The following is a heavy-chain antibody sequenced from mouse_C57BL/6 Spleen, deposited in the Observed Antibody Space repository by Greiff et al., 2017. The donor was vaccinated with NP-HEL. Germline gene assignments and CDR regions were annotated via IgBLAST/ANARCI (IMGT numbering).Heavy chain of an antibody. V-gene: IGHV1-55*01. D-gene: IGHD1-1*01. J-gene: IGHJ3*01. Sequence: QVQLQQPGAELVKPGASVKMSCKASGYTFTSYWITWVKQRPGQGLEWIGDIYPGSGSTNYNEKFKSKATLTVDTSSSTAYMQLSSLTSEDSAVYYWARALITTVVAERLAYWGQGTLVTVSA. CDR2: IYPGSGST. CDR3: ARALITTVVAERLAY. CDR1: GYTFTSYW.